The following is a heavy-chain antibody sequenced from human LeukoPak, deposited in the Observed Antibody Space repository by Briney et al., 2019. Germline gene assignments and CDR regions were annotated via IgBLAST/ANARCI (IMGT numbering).Heavy chain of an antibody. CDR3: ARADSVPAGDYHYWYMDV. D-gene: IGHD2-2*01. Sequence: GASVKVSCKASGFTLTDYIHWVRQDPRQGLQWMGWIKPNSGDTDYAQKFQGRVTMTRDTSISTVYMELSSLRSDDTAVYYCARADSVPAGDYHYWYMDVWGKGPTVTVSS. CDR2: IKPNSGDT. V-gene: IGHV1-2*02. CDR1: GFTLTDY. J-gene: IGHJ6*03.